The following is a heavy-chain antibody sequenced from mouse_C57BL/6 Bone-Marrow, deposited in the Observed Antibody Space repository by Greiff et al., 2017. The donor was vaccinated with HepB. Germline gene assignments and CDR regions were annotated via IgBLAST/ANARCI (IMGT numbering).Heavy chain of an antibody. CDR3: ARGDYYGSSPHYYAMDY. D-gene: IGHD1-1*01. V-gene: IGHV1-64*01. Sequence: QVQLQQPGAELVKPGASVKLSCKASGYTFTSYWMHWVKQRPGQGLEWIGMIHPNSGSTNYNEKFKSKATLTVDKSSSTASMQLSSLTSEDSAVYYCARGDYYGSSPHYYAMDYWGQGTSVTVSS. CDR2: IHPNSGST. J-gene: IGHJ4*01. CDR1: GYTFTSYW.